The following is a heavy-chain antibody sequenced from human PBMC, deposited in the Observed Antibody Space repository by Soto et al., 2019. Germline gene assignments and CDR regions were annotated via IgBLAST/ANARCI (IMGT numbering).Heavy chain of an antibody. J-gene: IGHJ3*02. D-gene: IGHD1-26*01. CDR1: GYTCTSYD. Sequence: QVQLVQSGAEVKKPGASVKVSCKASGYTCTSYDINWVRQATGQGLEWMGWMNPNSGNTGYAQKFQGRVTMTRNTSISTAYMELSSVRSEDTAVYYWARAYVGANDAFDIWGQGTMVTVSS. CDR3: ARAYVGANDAFDI. V-gene: IGHV1-8*01. CDR2: MNPNSGNT.